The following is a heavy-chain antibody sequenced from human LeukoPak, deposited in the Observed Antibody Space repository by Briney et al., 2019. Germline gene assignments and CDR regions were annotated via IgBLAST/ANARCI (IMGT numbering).Heavy chain of an antibody. CDR2: IILILGIA. D-gene: IGHD4-17*01. J-gene: IGHJ4*02. Sequence: SVKVSCKASGGTFSSYAISWVRQAPGQGLEWMGRIILILGIANYAQKFQGRVTITADKSTSTAYMELSSLRSEDTAVYYCARDVGRYYGVGYWGQGTLVTVSS. CDR3: ARDVGRYYGVGY. V-gene: IGHV1-69*04. CDR1: GGTFSSYA.